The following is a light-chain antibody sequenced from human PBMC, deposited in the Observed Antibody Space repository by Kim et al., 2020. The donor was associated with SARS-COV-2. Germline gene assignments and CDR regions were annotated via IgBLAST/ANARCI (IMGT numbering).Light chain of an antibody. CDR2: GAF. J-gene: IGKJ1*01. CDR1: QTISGSY. Sequence: EIVLTQSPGTLSLSPGERATISCRASQTISGSYLSWYQQKPGQAPRLLIYGAFSRATDIPVRFSGSGSGTDFTLTISRLEPEDFAVYYCQQYGSSPWTFGQGTKVDIK. V-gene: IGKV3-20*01. CDR3: QQYGSSPWT.